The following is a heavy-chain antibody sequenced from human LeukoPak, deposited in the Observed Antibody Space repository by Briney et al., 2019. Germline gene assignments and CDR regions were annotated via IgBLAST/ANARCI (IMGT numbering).Heavy chain of an antibody. CDR2: INPSGGST. Sequence: ASVKVSCKASGYTFTSYYMHWVRQAPGQGLEWMGIINPSGGSTSYAQKFQGRVTMTRDTSTSTVYMELSSLRSEDTAVYYCARDWLHHIGGLGAFDIWGQGTMVTVSS. D-gene: IGHD5-24*01. CDR3: ARDWLHHIGGLGAFDI. J-gene: IGHJ3*02. V-gene: IGHV1-46*01. CDR1: GYTFTSYY.